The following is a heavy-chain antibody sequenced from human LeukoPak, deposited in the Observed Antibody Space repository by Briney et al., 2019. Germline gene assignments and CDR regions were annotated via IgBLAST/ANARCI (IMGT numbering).Heavy chain of an antibody. CDR1: GYTFTVYY. J-gene: IGHJ4*01. D-gene: IGHD5-18*01. Sequence: VASVKVSCKASGYTFTVYYIHWVRQAPGQGLEWMGRINPNSGDTNFAQKFQGRVTMTRDTSISTAYMDLSGLRPDDTAVYYCAREGSGYTYGRGSYFDYWGHGILVTVSS. CDR3: AREGSGYTYGRGSYFDY. CDR2: INPNSGDT. V-gene: IGHV1-2*06.